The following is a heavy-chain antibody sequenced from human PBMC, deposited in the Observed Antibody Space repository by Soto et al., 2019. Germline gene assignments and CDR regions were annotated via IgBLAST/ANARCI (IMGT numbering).Heavy chain of an antibody. CDR3: ARRDDYEGDFWSGYAFDP. J-gene: IGHJ5*02. Sequence: GGSLRLSCKGSGYSFTSYWIGWVRQMPGKGLEWMGIIYPGDSDTRYSPSFQGQVTISADKSISTAYLQWSSLKASDTAMYYCARRDDYEGDFWSGYAFDPWGQGTLVTVSS. V-gene: IGHV5-51*01. D-gene: IGHD3-3*01. CDR2: IYPGDSDT. CDR1: GYSFTSYW.